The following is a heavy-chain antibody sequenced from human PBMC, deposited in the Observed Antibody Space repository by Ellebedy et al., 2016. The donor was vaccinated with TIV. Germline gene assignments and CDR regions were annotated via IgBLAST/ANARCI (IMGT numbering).Heavy chain of an antibody. CDR3: ARRGSYGDYAVQVNSWFDT. D-gene: IGHD4-17*01. Sequence: PGGSLRLSCIASGFNFRSYWMSWVRQAPGKGLEWVANIYQDGSDQYYADSVKGRFTISRDNANKSLFLQMNSLRVDDTAVYYCARRGSYGDYAVQVNSWFDTWGQGTLVSVSS. CDR1: GFNFRSYW. J-gene: IGHJ5*02. V-gene: IGHV3-7*01. CDR2: IYQDGSDQ.